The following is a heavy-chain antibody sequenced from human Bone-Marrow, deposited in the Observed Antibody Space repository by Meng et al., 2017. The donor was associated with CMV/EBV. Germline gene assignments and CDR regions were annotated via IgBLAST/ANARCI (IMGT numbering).Heavy chain of an antibody. D-gene: IGHD6-6*01. CDR3: ARAATRIAARRAAGNWFDP. CDR2: ISSSSSYI. Sequence: GESLKISCAASGFTFSSYSMNWVRQAPGKGLEWVSSISSSSSYIYYADSVKGRFTISRDNAKNSLYLQMNSLRAEDTAVYYCARAATRIAARRAAGNWFDPWGQGTLVTVSS. CDR1: GFTFSSYS. V-gene: IGHV3-21*01. J-gene: IGHJ5*02.